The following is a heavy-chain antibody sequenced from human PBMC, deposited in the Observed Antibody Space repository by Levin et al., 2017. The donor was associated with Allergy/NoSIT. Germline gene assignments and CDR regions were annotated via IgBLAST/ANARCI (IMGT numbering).Heavy chain of an antibody. V-gene: IGHV3-33*01. D-gene: IGHD2-2*01. Sequence: AGGSLRLSCAASGFTFSSYGMHWVRQAPGKGLEWVAVIWYDGSNKYYADSVKGRFTISRDNSKNTLYLQMNSLRAEDTAVYYCARAYSDIVVVPAARLDYYYYGMDVWGQGTTVTVSS. CDR3: ARAYSDIVVVPAARLDYYYYGMDV. CDR1: GFTFSSYG. CDR2: IWYDGSNK. J-gene: IGHJ6*02.